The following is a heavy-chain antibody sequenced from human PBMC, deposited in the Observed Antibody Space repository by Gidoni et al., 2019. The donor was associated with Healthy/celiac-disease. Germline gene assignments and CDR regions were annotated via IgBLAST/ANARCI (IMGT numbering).Heavy chain of an antibody. D-gene: IGHD4-17*01. CDR1: GFTFSSYA. CDR2: ISGSGGST. Sequence: EVQLLESGGGLVQPGGSLRLSCAASGFTFSSYAMSWVRQAPGKGLEWVSAISGSGGSTYYADSVKGRFTISRDNSKNTLYLQMNSLRAEDTAVYYCAKQRGLGDYVGYYYGMDVWGQGTTVTVSS. CDR3: AKQRGLGDYVGYYYGMDV. J-gene: IGHJ6*02. V-gene: IGHV3-23*01.